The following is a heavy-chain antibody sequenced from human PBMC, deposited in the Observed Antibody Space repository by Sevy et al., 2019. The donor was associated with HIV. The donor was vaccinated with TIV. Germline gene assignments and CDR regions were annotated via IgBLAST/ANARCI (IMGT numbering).Heavy chain of an antibody. V-gene: IGHV3-11*01. CDR2: ISDGGTTI. J-gene: IGHJ2*01. D-gene: IGHD3-10*01. CDR3: AREGDLRYFDF. Sequence: GESLKISCAASGFTFKDYYMNWIRQAPGKGLEWVSYISDGGTTIYYADSVKGRFTISRDNAKNSMYLQMNSLRAEDTTVYYCAREGDLRYFDFWGRDTLVTVSS. CDR1: GFTFKDYY.